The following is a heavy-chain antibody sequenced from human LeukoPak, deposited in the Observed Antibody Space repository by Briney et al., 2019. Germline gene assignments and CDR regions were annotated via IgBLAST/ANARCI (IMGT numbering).Heavy chain of an antibody. CDR1: GCSISSYY. CDR2: IYYSGST. V-gene: IGHV4-59*01. J-gene: IGHJ4*02. D-gene: IGHD1-26*01. CDR3: ARAHQATADFDY. Sequence: PSETLSLTCTVSGCSISSYYWSWIRQPPGKGLEWIGYIYYSGSTNYNPSLKSRVTISVDTSKNQFYLKLRSVTAADTAVYYCARAHQATADFDYWGQGTLVTVSS.